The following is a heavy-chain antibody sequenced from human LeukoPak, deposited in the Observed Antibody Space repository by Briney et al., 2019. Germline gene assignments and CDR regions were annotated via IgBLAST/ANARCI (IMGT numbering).Heavy chain of an antibody. D-gene: IGHD1-1*01. Sequence: GASVKVSCKASGYTFTMYYIHWVRQAPGQGLEWMGMINPSDGATTYAQRFQGRVTMTSDMSTTTVYMDQRSLRSEETADYFCASCQRWCQTGTLGGLFASYHTYYYMDVWGRGTTVTVSS. CDR1: GYTFTMYY. V-gene: IGHV1-46*01. CDR3: ASCQRWCQTGTLGGLFASYHTYYYMDV. J-gene: IGHJ6*03. CDR2: INPSDGAT.